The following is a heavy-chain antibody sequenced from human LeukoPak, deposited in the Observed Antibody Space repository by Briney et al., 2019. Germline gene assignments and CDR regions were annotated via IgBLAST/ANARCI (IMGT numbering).Heavy chain of an antibody. D-gene: IGHD3-3*01. CDR3: ARLSYDFWSGYPNWFDP. Sequence: GESLKISCKGSGYSFTSYWIGWVRQMPGRGLEWMGIIYPGDSDTRYSPSFQGQVTISADKSISTAYLQWSSLKALDTAMYYCARLSYDFWSGYPNWFDPWGQGTLVTVSS. J-gene: IGHJ5*02. CDR1: GYSFTSYW. CDR2: IYPGDSDT. V-gene: IGHV5-51*01.